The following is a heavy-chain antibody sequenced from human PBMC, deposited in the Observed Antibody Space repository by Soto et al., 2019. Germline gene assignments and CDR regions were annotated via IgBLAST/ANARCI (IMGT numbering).Heavy chain of an antibody. J-gene: IGHJ6*02. CDR1: GGSISSGDYY. V-gene: IGHV4-30-4*01. CDR2: IYYSGST. CDR3: ARDRIVGATSPPYYYYYGMDV. D-gene: IGHD1-26*01. Sequence: ASETLSLTCTVSGGSISSGDYYWSWIRQPPGKGLEWIGYIYYSGSTYYNPSLKSRVTISVDTSKNQFSLKLSSVTAADTAVYYCARDRIVGATSPPYYYYYGMDVWGHGTTVTVSS.